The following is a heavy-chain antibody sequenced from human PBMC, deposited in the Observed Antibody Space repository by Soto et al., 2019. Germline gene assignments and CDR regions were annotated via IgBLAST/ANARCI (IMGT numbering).Heavy chain of an antibody. V-gene: IGHV1-58*01. CDR3: ALPGYMFSNDYDI. CDR2: IVVGSGDT. D-gene: IGHD3-10*02. Sequence: SLKVSCNASGFTCSNSAVQWVLQARGQRLEWIGWIVVGSGDTNYAQKFQERVTITRDMSTSTAYMEMRGLTSEDTAVYYCALPGYMFSNDYDIWG. J-gene: IGHJ3*02. CDR1: GFTCSNSA.